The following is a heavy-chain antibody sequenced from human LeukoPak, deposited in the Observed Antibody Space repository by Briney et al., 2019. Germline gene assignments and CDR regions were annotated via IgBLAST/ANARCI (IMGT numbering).Heavy chain of an antibody. CDR1: GFTFSGSA. CDR3: TSPLKYSSGWYYFDY. CDR2: IRSKANSYAT. V-gene: IGHV3-73*01. D-gene: IGHD6-19*01. Sequence: SGGSLRLSCAASGFTFSGSAMHWVRQASGKGLEWVGRIRSKANSYATAYAASVKGRFTISRDDSKNTAYLQMNSLKTEDTAVYYCTSPLKYSSGWYYFDYWGQGTLVTVSS. J-gene: IGHJ4*02.